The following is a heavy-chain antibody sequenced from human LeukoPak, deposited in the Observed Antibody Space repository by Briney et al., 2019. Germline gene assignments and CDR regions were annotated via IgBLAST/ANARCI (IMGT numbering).Heavy chain of an antibody. CDR2: INTRGNT. CDR3: AREYGDFDY. J-gene: IGHJ4*02. D-gene: IGHD4-17*01. Sequence: SETLSLTCIVSGGSISNYYWSWIRQPAGKGLQWIGRINTRGNTNYNPSPKSRVTMSVDTSKNQFSLKLHSLTAADTAVYYCAREYGDFDYWGRGTLVTVSS. CDR1: GGSISNYY. V-gene: IGHV4-4*07.